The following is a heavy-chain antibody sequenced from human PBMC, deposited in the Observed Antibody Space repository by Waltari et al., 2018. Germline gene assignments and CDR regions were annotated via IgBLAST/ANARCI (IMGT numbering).Heavy chain of an antibody. CDR1: GFTFSSYA. V-gene: IGHV3-30-3*01. CDR3: ARGENCSGGSCYSWGGYYMDV. D-gene: IGHD2-15*01. J-gene: IGHJ6*03. Sequence: QVQLVESGGGVVQPGRSLRLSCAASGFTFSSYAMHWVRQAPGKGLEWVAVISYDGSNKYYADSVKGRFTISRDNSKNTLYLQMNSLRAEDTAVYYCARGENCSGGSCYSWGGYYMDVWGKGTTVTVSS. CDR2: ISYDGSNK.